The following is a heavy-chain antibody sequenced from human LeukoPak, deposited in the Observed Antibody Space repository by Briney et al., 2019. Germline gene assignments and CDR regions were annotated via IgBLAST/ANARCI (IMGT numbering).Heavy chain of an antibody. CDR2: ISGDGSST. J-gene: IGHJ4*02. V-gene: IGHV3-74*01. Sequence: GGSLRLSCAASGLTFSSYWMYWGRQAPGKGLVWVSRISGDGSSTNYADSVKGRFTISRDNAESTLYLQMNSLRAEDTAVYYCVSGLVGTTNFWGQGTLVTVSS. CDR1: GLTFSSYW. CDR3: VSGLVGTTNF. D-gene: IGHD1-26*01.